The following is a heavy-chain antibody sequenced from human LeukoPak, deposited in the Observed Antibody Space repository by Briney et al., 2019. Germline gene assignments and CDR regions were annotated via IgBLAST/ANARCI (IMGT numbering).Heavy chain of an antibody. CDR3: ARVVSIARPYGPCSGPCPFDI. CDR1: GYSFNAYY. CDR2: INPNSGDT. Sequence: GASVKVSCKASGYSFNAYYIHWVRQAPGQGLEWMGRINPNSGDTHFAQKFQGRVTMTRDTSISTAYMELGRLMSDGTDTAVYYCARVVSIARPYGPCSGPCPFDIWGQGTMVTVSS. V-gene: IGHV1-2*06. D-gene: IGHD2-15*01. J-gene: IGHJ3*02.